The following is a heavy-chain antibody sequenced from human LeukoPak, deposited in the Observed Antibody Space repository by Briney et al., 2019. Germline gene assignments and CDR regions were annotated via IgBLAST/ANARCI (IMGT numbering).Heavy chain of an antibody. V-gene: IGHV3-7*01. Sequence: GGSLRLSCVTSGITFSNYWMSWVRQAPGKGLEWVANINPDGSTENYVPSVKGRFTISRDNAKNLVSLQMISLRAEDTAVYYCATEPGIGYAFDIWGQGTMVTVSS. J-gene: IGHJ3*02. CDR3: ATEPGIGYAFDI. CDR1: GITFSNYW. D-gene: IGHD2-15*01. CDR2: INPDGSTE.